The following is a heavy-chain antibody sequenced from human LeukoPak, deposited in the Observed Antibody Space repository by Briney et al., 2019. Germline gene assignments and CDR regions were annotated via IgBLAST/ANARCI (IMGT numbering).Heavy chain of an antibody. Sequence: GGSLTLSCAASGFTFSSSAMHRLRQAPGQGREDGSTISTNEITTYYANSGRGRFTISRDNSQNTLYLQMGSLRAEDMAVYYCARGAPHCSKTSCYSYYYGMDVWGQGTTVTVSS. CDR2: ISTNEITT. CDR3: ARGAPHCSKTSCYSYYYGMDV. J-gene: IGHJ6*02. D-gene: IGHD2-2*01. V-gene: IGHV3-64*01. CDR1: GFTFSSSA.